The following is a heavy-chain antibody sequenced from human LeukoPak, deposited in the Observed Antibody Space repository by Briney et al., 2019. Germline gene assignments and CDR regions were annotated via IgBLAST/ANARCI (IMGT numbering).Heavy chain of an antibody. V-gene: IGHV3-23*01. CDR2: ISGSGGST. D-gene: IGHD3-10*01. CDR1: GFTFSSYW. J-gene: IGHJ4*02. Sequence: PGGSLRLSCAASGFTFSSYWMSWVRQAPGKGLEWVSAISGSGGSTYYADSVKGRFTISRDNSKNTLYLQMNSLRAEDTAVYYCAKAMVRGVILQFDYWGQGTLVTVSS. CDR3: AKAMVRGVILQFDY.